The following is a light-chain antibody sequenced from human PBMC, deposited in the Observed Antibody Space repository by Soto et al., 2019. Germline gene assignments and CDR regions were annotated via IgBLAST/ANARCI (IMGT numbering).Light chain of an antibody. CDR1: SSNIENNY. V-gene: IGLV1-51*01. J-gene: IGLJ2*01. CDR2: DNN. CDR3: GTWDSGLSGVV. Sequence: QSVLTQPPSVSAAPGQKVTISCSGSSSNIENNYVSWYQQLPGTAPKLLIHDNNQRPSGVPDRFSGSKSGTSATLGITGLQTGDEADYYCGTWDSGLSGVVFGGGTKLNVL.